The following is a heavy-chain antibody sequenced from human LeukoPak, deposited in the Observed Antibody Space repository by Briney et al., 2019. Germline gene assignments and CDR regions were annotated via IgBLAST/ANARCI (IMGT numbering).Heavy chain of an antibody. D-gene: IGHD6-13*01. CDR1: GFTFSSYA. CDR3: ASEGAYSSSWPPRDYYYYGMDV. V-gene: IGHV3-64*01. CDR2: ISSNGDNT. Sequence: GGSLRLSCAASGFTFSSYAMHWVRQAPGKGLEYVSAISSNGDNTYYTNSVKGRFTISRDNSKNTLYLQMGSLRAEDMAVYYCASEGAYSSSWPPRDYYYYGMDVWGQGTTVTVSS. J-gene: IGHJ6*02.